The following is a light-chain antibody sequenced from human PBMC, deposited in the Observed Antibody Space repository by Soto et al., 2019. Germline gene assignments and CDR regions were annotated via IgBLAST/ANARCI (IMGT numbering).Light chain of an antibody. J-gene: IGKJ4*01. Sequence: DIVMTQSPLSLPVTPGEPASISCRSSQSLLHRNGYHYLDWYLQKPGQSPQLLIYLGSNRASGVTDRFSGSGSGTEYTLIISRVEAEDVGVYYCMQALQSPLTVGGGTSVEIK. CDR3: MQALQSPLT. V-gene: IGKV2-28*01. CDR2: LGS. CDR1: QSLLHRNGYHY.